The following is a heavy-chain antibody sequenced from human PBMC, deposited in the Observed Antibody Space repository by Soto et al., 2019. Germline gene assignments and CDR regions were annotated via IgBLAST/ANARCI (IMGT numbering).Heavy chain of an antibody. CDR3: ARGELLLWFGERYYYGMDV. V-gene: IGHV3-72*01. D-gene: IGHD3-10*01. CDR1: GFTFSDHY. CDR2: TRNKANSYTT. Sequence: EVQLVESGGGLVQPGGSLRLSCAASGFTFSDHYMDWVRQAPGKGLEWVGRTRNKANSYTTEYAASVKGRFTISRDDSKNSLYLQMNSLKTEDTAVYYCARGELLLWFGERYYYGMDVWGQGTTVTVSS. J-gene: IGHJ6*02.